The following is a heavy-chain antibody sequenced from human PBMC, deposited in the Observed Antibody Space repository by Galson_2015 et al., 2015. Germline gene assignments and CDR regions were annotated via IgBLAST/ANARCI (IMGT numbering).Heavy chain of an antibody. Sequence: SLRLSCAASGFTFSSYAMSWVRQAPGKGLEWVSAISGSGGSTYYADSVKGRFTISRDNSKNTLYLQMNSLRAEDTAVYYCAKGSEPAAWRTDAFDIWGQGTMVTVSS. CDR3: AKGSEPAAWRTDAFDI. V-gene: IGHV3-23*01. CDR2: ISGSGGST. D-gene: IGHD2-2*01. J-gene: IGHJ3*02. CDR1: GFTFSSYA.